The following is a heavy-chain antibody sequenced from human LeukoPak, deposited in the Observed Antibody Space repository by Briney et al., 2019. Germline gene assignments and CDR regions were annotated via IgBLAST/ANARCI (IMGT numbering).Heavy chain of an antibody. J-gene: IGHJ6*02. Sequence: PGGSLRLSCAASGFTFSSYSMNWVRQAPGKGLEWVSSISSSSSYIYYADSVKGRFTISRDNAKNSLYLQMNSLRAEDTAVYYCARDQAWCHGCWVYYYGMDVWGQGTTVTVSS. CDR3: ARDQAWCHGCWVYYYGMDV. D-gene: IGHD2-15*01. CDR1: GFTFSSYS. V-gene: IGHV3-21*01. CDR2: ISSSSSYI.